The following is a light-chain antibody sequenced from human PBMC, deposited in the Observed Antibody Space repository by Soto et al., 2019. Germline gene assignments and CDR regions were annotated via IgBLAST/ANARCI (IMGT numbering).Light chain of an antibody. CDR1: NSDVGAFNY. CDR3: SSYTTSSTRV. J-gene: IGLJ1*01. V-gene: IGLV2-14*03. Sequence: QSVLTQPASVSGSPGQSIAITCTGTNSDVGAFNYVSWYQQHPDKAPKLMIYEVSNRPSGVSNRFSGSKSVNTATLTISGLQTEDEADYYCSSYTTSSTRVFRTGTKVPVL. CDR2: EVS.